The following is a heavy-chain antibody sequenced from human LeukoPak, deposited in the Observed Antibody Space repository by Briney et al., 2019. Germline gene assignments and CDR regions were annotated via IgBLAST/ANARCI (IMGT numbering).Heavy chain of an antibody. J-gene: IGHJ4*02. V-gene: IGHV3-23*01. CDR3: ANGDPAVAGTGHFDY. Sequence: GGSLRLSRAASGFTFSSYAMSWVRQAPGKGLEWVSAISGSGGSTYYADSVKGQFTISRDNSKNTLYLQMNSLRAEDTAVYYCANGDPAVAGTGHFDYWGQGTLVTVSS. D-gene: IGHD6-19*01. CDR2: ISGSGGST. CDR1: GFTFSSYA.